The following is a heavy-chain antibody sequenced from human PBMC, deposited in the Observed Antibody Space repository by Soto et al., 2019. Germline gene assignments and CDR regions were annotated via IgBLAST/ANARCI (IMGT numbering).Heavy chain of an antibody. D-gene: IGHD4-17*01. V-gene: IGHV4-34*01. CDR3: ARPNDYGDYYYYYMDV. Sequence: SETLSLTCAVYGGSFSGYYWSWIRQPPGKGLEWIGEINHSGSTNYNPSLKSRVTISVDTSKNQFSLKLSSVTAADTAVYYCARPNDYGDYYYYYMDVWGKGTTVTVSS. CDR2: INHSGST. J-gene: IGHJ6*03. CDR1: GGSFSGYY.